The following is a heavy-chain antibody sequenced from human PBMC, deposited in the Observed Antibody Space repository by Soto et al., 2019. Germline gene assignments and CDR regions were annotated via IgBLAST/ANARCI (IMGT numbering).Heavy chain of an antibody. CDR2: IYYSGST. CDR1: GGSVSSGDYF. J-gene: IGHJ6*02. CDR3: ARSPNHYYYGFDV. Sequence: PSETLSLTCTVSGGSVSSGDYFWSWLRQSPGKRLEWIAYIYYSGSTNYNPSLKSRATISVDTSKSQVSLTLTSMTAADAALYYCARSPNHYYYGFDVCGQRTAVTVSS. V-gene: IGHV4-61*08.